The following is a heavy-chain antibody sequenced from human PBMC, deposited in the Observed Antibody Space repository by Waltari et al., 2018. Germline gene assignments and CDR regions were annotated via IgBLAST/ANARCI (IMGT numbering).Heavy chain of an antibody. V-gene: IGHV3-23*01. CDR2: ISGSGGST. J-gene: IGHJ5*02. CDR3: ARAYH. Sequence: EVQLLESGGGLVQPGGSLRLSCAASGFTFRSYAMIWVRQVPGKGLECVSGISGSGGSTYYADSVKGRFTISRDNSKNTLYLQMNNLRVEDTAIYYCARAYHWGQGTLVTVSS. CDR1: GFTFRSYA.